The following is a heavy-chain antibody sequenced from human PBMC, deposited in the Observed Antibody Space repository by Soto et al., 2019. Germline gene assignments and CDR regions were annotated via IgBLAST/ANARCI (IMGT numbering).Heavy chain of an antibody. D-gene: IGHD1-1*01. CDR3: AGGIWNDNAY. CDR2: INPDGRNT. J-gene: IGHJ4*02. CDR1: GFTFSGNW. Sequence: GGSLRLSCAASGFTFSGNWMHWVRQAPGKGLLWVSRINPDGRNTDYADSVKGRFTISRDNAKNTLYLQMNSLRAEDTAVYSCAGGIWNDNAYWGQGTLVTVSS. V-gene: IGHV3-74*01.